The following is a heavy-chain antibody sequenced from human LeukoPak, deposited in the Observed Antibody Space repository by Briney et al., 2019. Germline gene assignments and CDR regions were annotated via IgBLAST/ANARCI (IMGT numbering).Heavy chain of an antibody. CDR3: SRGGRYSGYLDV. CDR1: GFTFGEFA. D-gene: IGHD5-12*01. CDR2: IRSNTYGGTT. Sequence: GGSLGLSCTASGFTFGEFAMSWVRQAPGKGLEWISFIRSNTYGGTTEYAVSVEGRFTVSRDDSKSIAYLEMNSLKTEDTAVYYCSRGGRYSGYLDVWGQGTLVTVSS. J-gene: IGHJ4*02. V-gene: IGHV3-49*04.